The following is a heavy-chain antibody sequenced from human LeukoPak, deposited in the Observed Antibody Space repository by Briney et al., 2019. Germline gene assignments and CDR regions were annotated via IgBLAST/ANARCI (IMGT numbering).Heavy chain of an antibody. CDR1: GFTFSSYA. CDR2: ISYDGSKK. D-gene: IGHD3-16*01. J-gene: IGHJ3*02. V-gene: IGHV3-30*04. CDR3: ARGDLHYHDSTRRGFDI. Sequence: GGSLRLSCAASGFTFSSYAIHWVRQAPGKGLEWVALISYDGSKKYYADSVKGRFTISRDNSKNTLYLQMNSLRAEDTAVYYCARGDLHYHDSTRRGFDIWGQGTMVTVSS.